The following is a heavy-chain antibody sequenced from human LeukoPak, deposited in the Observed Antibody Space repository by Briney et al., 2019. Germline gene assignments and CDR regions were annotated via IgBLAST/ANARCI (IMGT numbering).Heavy chain of an antibody. CDR1: GGSISTSNDY. D-gene: IGHD6-19*01. Sequence: SETLSLTCTVSGGSISTSNDYWGWIRQPPGKGLEWIASIYYSGSTNYNPSLKSRVTISVDTSKNQFSLKLSSVTAADTAVYYCASLYSSGWYGMDVWGQGTTVTVSS. V-gene: IGHV4-39*07. CDR3: ASLYSSGWYGMDV. J-gene: IGHJ6*02. CDR2: IYYSGST.